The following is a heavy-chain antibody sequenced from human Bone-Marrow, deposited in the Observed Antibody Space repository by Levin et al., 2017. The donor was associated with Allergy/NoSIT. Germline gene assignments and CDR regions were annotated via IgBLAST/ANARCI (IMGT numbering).Heavy chain of an antibody. Sequence: PWASVKVSCAASGFTFSSYAMSWVRQAPGKGLECVSAISGSGGSTYYADSVKGRFTISRDNSKNTLYLQMNSLRAEDTAVYYCAKLAMIVVVTDEYYFDYWGQGTLVTVSS. CDR2: ISGSGGST. CDR3: AKLAMIVVVTDEYYFDY. CDR1: GFTFSSYA. V-gene: IGHV3-23*01. J-gene: IGHJ4*02. D-gene: IGHD3-22*01.